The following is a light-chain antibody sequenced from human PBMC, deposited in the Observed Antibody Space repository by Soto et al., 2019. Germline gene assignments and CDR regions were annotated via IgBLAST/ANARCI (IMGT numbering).Light chain of an antibody. V-gene: IGKV4-1*01. J-gene: IGKJ4*01. Sequence: DFVLTQSPESLAVSLGERATINCKSSQSVFFSSNRKNHLAWYQQKPGQPPTLLIYWASTRESGVPEHFSGSGSGTNFTLTIDTLQAEDVAIYYCQQYYGVPLTFGGGTKVEI. CDR3: QQYYGVPLT. CDR1: QSVFFSSNRKNH. CDR2: WAS.